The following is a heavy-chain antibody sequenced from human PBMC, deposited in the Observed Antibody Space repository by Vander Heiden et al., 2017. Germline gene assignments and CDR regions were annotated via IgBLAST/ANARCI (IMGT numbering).Heavy chain of an antibody. J-gene: IGHJ4*02. Sequence: EVQLLESGGGLVQPGGSLRLSCAASGFTFRSYAMSWVRQAPGKGLEWVSAISGSGGSTYYADSVKGRFTISRDNSKNTLYLQMNSLRAEDTAVYYCAKWCYDFWSGYYTCFDYWGQGTLVTVSS. V-gene: IGHV3-23*01. D-gene: IGHD3-3*01. CDR1: GFTFRSYA. CDR3: AKWCYDFWSGYYTCFDY. CDR2: ISGSGGST.